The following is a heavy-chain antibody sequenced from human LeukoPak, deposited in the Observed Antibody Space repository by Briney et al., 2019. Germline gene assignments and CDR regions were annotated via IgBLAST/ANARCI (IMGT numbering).Heavy chain of an antibody. CDR2: ISYDGSNK. Sequence: GGSLRLSCAASGFTFSSYSMNWVRQAPGKGLEWVAVISYDGSNKYYADSVKGRFTISRDNSKNTLYLQMNSLRAEDTAVYYCAKSRRAYGDHLRAYFDYWGQGTLVTVSS. J-gene: IGHJ4*02. CDR1: GFTFSSYS. D-gene: IGHD4-17*01. CDR3: AKSRRAYGDHLRAYFDY. V-gene: IGHV3-30*18.